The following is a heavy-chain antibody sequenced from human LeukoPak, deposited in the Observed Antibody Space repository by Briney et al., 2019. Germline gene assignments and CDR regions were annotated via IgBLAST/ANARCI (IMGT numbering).Heavy chain of an antibody. CDR3: ASSGSGYYSNYGWYFDL. J-gene: IGHJ2*01. Sequence: PSETLSLTCTVSGGSISSYYWSWIRQPPGKGLEWIGYIYYRGSTNYNPSLKSRVTISVDTSKNQFSLKLSSVTAADTAVYYCASSGSGYYSNYGWYFDLWGRGTLVTVSS. CDR2: IYYRGST. D-gene: IGHD4-11*01. CDR1: GGSISSYY. V-gene: IGHV4-59*01.